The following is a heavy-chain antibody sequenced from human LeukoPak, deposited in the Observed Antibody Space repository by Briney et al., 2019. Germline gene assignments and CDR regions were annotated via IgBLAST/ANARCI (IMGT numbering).Heavy chain of an antibody. Sequence: GGSLRLSCAASGFTFSSYSMNWVRQAPGKGLEWVSYISSSSSTIYYADSVKGRFTISRDNAKNSLYLQMNSLRAEDTAVYYCARDLSGVTGYTYGRGIDNWGQGTLVTVSS. CDR2: ISSSSSTI. J-gene: IGHJ4*02. D-gene: IGHD5-18*01. CDR1: GFTFSSYS. CDR3: ARDLSGVTGYTYGRGIDN. V-gene: IGHV3-48*01.